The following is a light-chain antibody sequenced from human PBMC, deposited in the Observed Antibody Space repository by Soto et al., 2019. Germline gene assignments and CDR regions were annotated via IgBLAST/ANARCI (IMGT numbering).Light chain of an antibody. V-gene: IGLV1-40*01. CDR3: QSYDSSLSGSV. Sequence: QSVLTQPPSVSGAPGQRVTISCTGSSSNIGAGYDVHWYQQLPGTAPKLLIYGNSNRPSGVPDRFSGSKSGTSASLAITGLQAEDEGEYYCQSYDSSLSGSVFGGGTKLTFL. J-gene: IGLJ3*02. CDR2: GNS. CDR1: SSNIGAGYD.